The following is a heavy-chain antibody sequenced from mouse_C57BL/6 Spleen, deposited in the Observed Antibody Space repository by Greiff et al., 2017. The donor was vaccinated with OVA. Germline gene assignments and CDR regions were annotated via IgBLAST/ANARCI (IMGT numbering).Heavy chain of an antibody. V-gene: IGHV1-64*01. D-gene: IGHD1-1*01. J-gene: IGHJ1*03. CDR2: IHPNSGST. CDR3: ARGLLRLDWYFDV. Sequence: QVQLQQPGAELVKPGASVKLSCKASGYTFTSYWMHWVKQRPGQGLEWIGMIHPNSGSTNYNEKFTSKATLTVDKSSSTAYMQLSSLTSEDSAVYYCARGLLRLDWYFDVWGTGTTVTVSS. CDR1: GYTFTSYW.